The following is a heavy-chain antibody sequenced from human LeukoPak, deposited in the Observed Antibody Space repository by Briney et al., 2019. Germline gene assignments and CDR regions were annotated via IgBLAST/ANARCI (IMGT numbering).Heavy chain of an antibody. V-gene: IGHV1-69*05. D-gene: IGHD2-2*02. CDR3: ARDRYCSSTSGYRDNWFDP. Sequence: SVTDSFMASGGTFIRYAISWVRPAPGQGGDWVGGIIPIFGTANNAQKFQGRVTITTAESTSTAYMELSSLRSEDTAVDYCARDRYCSSTSGYRDNWFDPWGQGTLVTVSS. CDR1: GGTFIRYA. CDR2: IIPIFGTA. J-gene: IGHJ5*02.